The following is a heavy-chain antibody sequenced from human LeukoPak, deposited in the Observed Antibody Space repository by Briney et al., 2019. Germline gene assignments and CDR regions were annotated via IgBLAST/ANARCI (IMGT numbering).Heavy chain of an antibody. CDR2: ITHNGGTQ. CDR1: GFTFGNYA. V-gene: IGHV3-30-3*01. Sequence: GTFLRLSCEASGFTFGNYAIHWIRQVPGEGLEWVAIITHNGGTQYYADSVKGRFTISRDNSQSTVFLQMNSLRPEDTAVYYCARDAQSGAFSDFDYWGQGTLVTVSS. J-gene: IGHJ4*02. D-gene: IGHD1-26*01. CDR3: ARDAQSGAFSDFDY.